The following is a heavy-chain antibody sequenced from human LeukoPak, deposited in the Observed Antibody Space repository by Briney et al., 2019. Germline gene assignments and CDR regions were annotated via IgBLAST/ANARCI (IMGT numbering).Heavy chain of an antibody. Sequence: PSETLSLTCTVSVGSIRSYYWIWIPQPPGKGLEWIGYIYYSGSTKYNPSLKSRVTISVDTSMNQFSLKLSSVTAADTAVYYCAREVSGSGSPMDYWGQGTLVTVSS. CDR3: AREVSGSGSPMDY. D-gene: IGHD3-10*01. J-gene: IGHJ4*02. CDR2: IYYSGST. V-gene: IGHV4-59*12. CDR1: VGSIRSYY.